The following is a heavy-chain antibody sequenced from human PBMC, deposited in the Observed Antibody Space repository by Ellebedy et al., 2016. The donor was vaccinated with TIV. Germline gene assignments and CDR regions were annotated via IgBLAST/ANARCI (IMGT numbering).Heavy chain of an antibody. Sequence: GESLKISCAASGFTFSNYWMHWVRQAPGKGLVWVSRLRFDGSITNYADSVGGRFTVSRDNAKNTVYLQMDSLRDEETAVYYCAKDHGPETGTQYAYFYGVDVWGQGSTVTVSS. J-gene: IGHJ6*02. CDR1: GFTFSNYW. CDR3: AKDHGPETGTQYAYFYGVDV. CDR2: LRFDGSIT. D-gene: IGHD3-9*01. V-gene: IGHV3-74*01.